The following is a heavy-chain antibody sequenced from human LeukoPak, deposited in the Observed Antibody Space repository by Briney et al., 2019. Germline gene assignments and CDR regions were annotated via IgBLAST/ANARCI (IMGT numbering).Heavy chain of an antibody. CDR1: GYTFTSYG. Sequence: ASVKVSCKASGYTFTSYGISWVRQAPGQGLEWMGWISAYNGNTNYAQKLQGRVTMTTDTSTSTAYMELRSLRSDDTAVYYCARDLRGYSGYDYSPLGYFDYWGQGTLVTVSS. V-gene: IGHV1-18*01. D-gene: IGHD5-12*01. J-gene: IGHJ4*02. CDR2: ISAYNGNT. CDR3: ARDLRGYSGYDYSPLGYFDY.